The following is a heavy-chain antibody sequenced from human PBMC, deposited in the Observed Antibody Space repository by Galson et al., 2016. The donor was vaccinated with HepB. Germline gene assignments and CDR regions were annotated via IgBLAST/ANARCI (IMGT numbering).Heavy chain of an antibody. CDR1: GFTFSSFS. V-gene: IGHV3-48*02. J-gene: IGHJ5*02. D-gene: IGHD2-15*01. CDR2: IRESGSTK. CDR3: AVWSPHLSEGSGA. Sequence: SLRLSCAASGFTFSSFSMNWARKALGKGLEGVSYIRESGSTKDEADSVKGRFTTSRDNAKNSVYRQMNSLRHEDTAVYYCAVWSPHLSEGSGAWGQGDRVTVSS.